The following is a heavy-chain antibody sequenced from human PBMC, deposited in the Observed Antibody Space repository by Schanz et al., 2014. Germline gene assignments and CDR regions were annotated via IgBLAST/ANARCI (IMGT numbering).Heavy chain of an antibody. J-gene: IGHJ6*02. Sequence: QAQLMQSGPELKRPGASVKVSCTASGYTLKNYGISWVRQAPGLGLEWMGWISDYNGKTNYAQKFQDRVIMSTDRSSSTAYLELRSLTSDDSAIDYCARHQFGVFYYGLDVWGQGTTILVSS. D-gene: IGHD3-10*01. CDR3: ARHQFGVFYYGLDV. CDR1: GYTLKNYG. CDR2: ISDYNGKT. V-gene: IGHV1-18*01.